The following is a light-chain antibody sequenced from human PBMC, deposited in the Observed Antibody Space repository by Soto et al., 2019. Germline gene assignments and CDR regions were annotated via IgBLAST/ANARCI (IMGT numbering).Light chain of an antibody. CDR1: QYINTR. CDR2: GAS. V-gene: IGKV3D-15*01. Sequence: EIVLTQSPATLSSFPGDRVTLSCRASQYINTRLAWYQHRPGQAPRILIFGASGRATGIPDRFSGSGSGTDFTLTINSLQSEDFAVYYCQPYNNWPLTFGGGTKVDIK. J-gene: IGKJ4*01. CDR3: QPYNNWPLT.